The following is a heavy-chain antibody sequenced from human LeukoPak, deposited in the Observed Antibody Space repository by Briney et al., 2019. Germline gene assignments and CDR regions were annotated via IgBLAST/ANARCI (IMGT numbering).Heavy chain of an antibody. Sequence: PGGSLRLSCAASGFTFSSYWMHWVRQAPGKGLVWVSRINSDGSSTSYADSVKGRFTISRDNSKNTLYLQMNSLRAEDTAVYYCAKGSHSSSWYAHFDYWGQGTLVTVSS. J-gene: IGHJ4*02. CDR2: INSDGSST. CDR1: GFTFSSYW. CDR3: AKGSHSSSWYAHFDY. D-gene: IGHD6-13*01. V-gene: IGHV3-74*01.